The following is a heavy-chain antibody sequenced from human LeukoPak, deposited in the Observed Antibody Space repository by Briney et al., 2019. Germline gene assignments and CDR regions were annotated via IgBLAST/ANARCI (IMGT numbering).Heavy chain of an antibody. V-gene: IGHV1-2*02. CDR3: ASGSSYDSSGRGFDY. D-gene: IGHD3-22*01. CDR2: INPNSGGT. Sequence: GGSLRLSCAASGFTFSGSAMHWVRQAPGQGLEWMGWINPNSGGTNYALKFQGRVTMTRDTSISTAYMEVSRLRFDDTAVYYCASGSSYDSSGRGFDYWGQGTLVTVSS. CDR1: GFTFSGSA. J-gene: IGHJ4*02.